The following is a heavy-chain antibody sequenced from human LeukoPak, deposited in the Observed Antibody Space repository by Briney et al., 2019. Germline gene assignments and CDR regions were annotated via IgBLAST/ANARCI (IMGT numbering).Heavy chain of an antibody. Sequence: SETLSLTRTVSGGSINNYYRTWIRQPPGKGLEWIEYIFYTGTTKYNPSLKSRVTISVDTSENQFSLKLTSVTAADTAVYYCARVSVHGYSDYWGQGILVTVSS. D-gene: IGHD2-8*01. CDR3: ARVSVHGYSDY. CDR1: GGSINNYY. J-gene: IGHJ4*02. CDR2: IFYTGTT. V-gene: IGHV4-59*01.